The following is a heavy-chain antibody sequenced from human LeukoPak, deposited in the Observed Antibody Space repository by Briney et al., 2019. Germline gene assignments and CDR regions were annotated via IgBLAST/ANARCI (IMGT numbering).Heavy chain of an antibody. CDR2: INHNGNVN. Sequence: GVSLRLSCAASGFTFSDYYMSWIRQAPGKGLEWVASINHNGNVNYYVDSVKGRFTISRDNAKNSLYLQMSNLRAEDTAVYFCARDGSGYSNFDYWGQGTLVTVSS. CDR1: GFTFSDYY. J-gene: IGHJ4*02. D-gene: IGHD3-22*01. CDR3: ARDGSGYSNFDY. V-gene: IGHV3-7*03.